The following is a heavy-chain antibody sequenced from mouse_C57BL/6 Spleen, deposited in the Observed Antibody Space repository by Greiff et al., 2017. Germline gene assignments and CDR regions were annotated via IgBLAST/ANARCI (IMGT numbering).Heavy chain of an antibody. D-gene: IGHD1-1*01. J-gene: IGHJ4*01. CDR2: INPNYGTT. V-gene: IGHV1-39*01. CDR1: GYSFTDYN. Sequence: EVQLQQSGPELVKPGASVKISCKASGYSFTDYNMNWVKQSNGKSLEWIGVINPNYGTTSYNQKFKGKATLTVDQSSSTAYMQLNSRPSEYSAVYYCAIRVYYDYYAMDYWGQGTSVTVSS. CDR3: AIRVYYDYYAMDY.